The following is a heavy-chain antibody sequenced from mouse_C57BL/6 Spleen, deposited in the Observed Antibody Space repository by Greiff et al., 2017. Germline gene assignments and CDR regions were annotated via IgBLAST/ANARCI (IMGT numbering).Heavy chain of an antibody. V-gene: IGHV1-64*01. Sequence: QVQLKQPGAELVKPGASVKLSCKASGYTFTSYWMHWVKQRPGQGLAWIGMIHPHRGRTNYNEKFKSKATLTVDKSSSTAYMQLSSLTSEDSAVYYCARTYYTYARDYWGQGTSVTVSS. CDR1: GYTFTSYW. CDR2: IHPHRGRT. J-gene: IGHJ4*01. CDR3: ARTYYTYARDY. D-gene: IGHD1-1*01.